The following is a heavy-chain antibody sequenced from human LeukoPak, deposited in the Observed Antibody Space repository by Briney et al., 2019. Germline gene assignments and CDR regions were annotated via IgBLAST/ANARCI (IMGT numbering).Heavy chain of an antibody. CDR3: AKSGGLSGSGRLAMDV. CDR2: ISGSGGST. D-gene: IGHD3-10*01. J-gene: IGHJ6*02. Sequence: GGSLRLSCAASGFTFSTYAMSWVRLAPGKGLEWVSGISGSGGSTYYADSVKGRFTSSRDNSNNTPYVQMNSLRVEGTAVYYCAKSGGLSGSGRLAMDVWGQGTTVTVSS. V-gene: IGHV3-23*01. CDR1: GFTFSTYA.